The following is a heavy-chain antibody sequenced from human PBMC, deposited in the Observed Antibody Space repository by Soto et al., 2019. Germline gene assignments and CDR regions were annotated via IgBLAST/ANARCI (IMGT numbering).Heavy chain of an antibody. Sequence: SETLSLTCTVSGGSISSYYWSWIRQPPGKGLEWIGYIYYSGSTNYNPSLKSRVTISVDTSKNQFSLKLSSVTAADSAVYYCARAIWVVVVPAAKVFDIWGQGTMVTVSS. D-gene: IGHD2-2*01. CDR3: ARAIWVVVVPAAKVFDI. V-gene: IGHV4-59*01. CDR2: IYYSGST. CDR1: GGSISSYY. J-gene: IGHJ3*02.